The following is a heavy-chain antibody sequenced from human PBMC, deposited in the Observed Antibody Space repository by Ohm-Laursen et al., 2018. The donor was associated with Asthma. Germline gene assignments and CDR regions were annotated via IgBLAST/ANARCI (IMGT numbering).Heavy chain of an antibody. CDR1: GYTFTGHY. V-gene: IGHV1-2*02. D-gene: IGHD3-16*01. J-gene: IGHJ4*02. CDR2: INPDYGGT. Sequence: GASVKVSCKASGYTFTGHYMQWVRQAPGQGLEWMGGINPDYGGTKYAQKFQGRVTMTRDTSISTAYLELNSLTSEDTAVYYCARENSLAFAFLYWGPGTLVTVSS. CDR3: ARENSLAFAFLY.